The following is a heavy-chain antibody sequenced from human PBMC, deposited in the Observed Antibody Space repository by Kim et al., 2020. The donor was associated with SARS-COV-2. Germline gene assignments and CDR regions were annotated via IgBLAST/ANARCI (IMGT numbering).Heavy chain of an antibody. CDR2: IYYSGST. V-gene: IGHV4-59*01. CDR1: GGSISSYY. CDR3: ARAAAAGTPLFDY. D-gene: IGHD6-13*01. J-gene: IGHJ4*02. Sequence: SETLSLTCTVSGGSISSYYWSWIRQPPGKGLEWIGYIYYSGSTNYNPSLKSRVTISVDTSKNQFSLKLSSVTAADTAVYYCARAAAAGTPLFDYWGQGTLVTVSS.